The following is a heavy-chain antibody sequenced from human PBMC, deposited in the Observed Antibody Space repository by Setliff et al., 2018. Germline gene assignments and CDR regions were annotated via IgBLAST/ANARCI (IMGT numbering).Heavy chain of an antibody. D-gene: IGHD3-10*01. CDR3: ATNLAIRGVQFDY. J-gene: IGHJ4*02. Sequence: ASVKVSCKGSGYRFIVYYIHWVRQTPGKGLEWMGRVDPKDGQAIYAKKFQGRFTITADTSIDTAYMELSSLTSEDTAVYYCATNLAIRGVQFDYWGRGTLVTVSS. V-gene: IGHV1-69-2*01. CDR2: VDPKDGQA. CDR1: GYRFIVYY.